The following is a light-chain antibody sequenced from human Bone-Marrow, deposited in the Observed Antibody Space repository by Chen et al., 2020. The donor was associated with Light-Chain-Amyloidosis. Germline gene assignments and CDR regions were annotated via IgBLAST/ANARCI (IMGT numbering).Light chain of an antibody. Sequence: SYVLTQPPSVSVSQGQTARITCSGDDLPTKYAYWYQQKPGKAPVLVIHRDTERPSGISERFSGSSSGTTATLTISGVQAEDEADYHCQSADSSGTYEVIFGGGTKLTVL. CDR1: DLPTKY. V-gene: IGLV3-25*03. J-gene: IGLJ2*01. CDR2: RDT. CDR3: QSADSSGTYEVI.